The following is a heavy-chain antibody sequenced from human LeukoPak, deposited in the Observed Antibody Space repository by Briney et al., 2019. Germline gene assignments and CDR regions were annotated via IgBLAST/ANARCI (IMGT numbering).Heavy chain of an antibody. CDR1: GGSISSYY. V-gene: IGHV4-59*12. Sequence: SETLSLTCTVSGGSISSYYWSWIRQPPGNGLEWIGYIYYSGSTNYNPSLKSRVTISVDTSKNQFSLKLSSVTAADTAVYYCASALWFGELSYFDYWGQGTLVTVSS. J-gene: IGHJ4*02. CDR2: IYYSGST. CDR3: ASALWFGELSYFDY. D-gene: IGHD3-10*01.